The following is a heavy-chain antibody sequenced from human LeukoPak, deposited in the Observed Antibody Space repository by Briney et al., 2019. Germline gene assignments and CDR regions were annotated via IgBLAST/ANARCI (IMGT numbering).Heavy chain of an antibody. CDR1: GFIFTNYF. J-gene: IGHJ4*02. Sequence: GGSLRLSCAASGFIFTNYFMSWVRQAPGKGLEWVASIKHDGSEKYYVNSVRGRFTISRDNTMNSLYLQMSSLRAEDTAVYYCATDRGWRTSGYYLYYFEYWGQGTLVTYS. CDR2: IKHDGSEK. CDR3: ATDRGWRTSGYYLYYFEY. D-gene: IGHD3-3*01. V-gene: IGHV3-7*01.